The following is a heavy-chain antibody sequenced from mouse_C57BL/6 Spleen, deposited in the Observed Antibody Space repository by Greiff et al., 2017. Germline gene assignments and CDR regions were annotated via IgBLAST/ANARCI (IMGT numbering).Heavy chain of an antibody. CDR1: GYTFTGYW. V-gene: IGHV1-9*01. CDR2: ILPGSGST. Sequence: VQLQESGAELMKPGASVKLSCKATGYTFTGYWIEWVKQRPGHGLEWIGEILPGSGSTNYNEKFKGKATFTADTYSNTAYMQLSSLTTEDSAIYYCARSPYYGSSSYAMDDWGKGTSVTVSS. J-gene: IGHJ4*01. D-gene: IGHD1-1*01. CDR3: ARSPYYGSSSYAMDD.